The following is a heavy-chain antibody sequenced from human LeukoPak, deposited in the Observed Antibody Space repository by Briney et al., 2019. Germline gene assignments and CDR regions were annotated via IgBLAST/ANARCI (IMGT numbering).Heavy chain of an antibody. CDR2: IYYSGST. Sequence: SETLSLTCTVSGGSISSSSYYWGWIRQPPGKGLEWIGSIYYSGSTYYNPSLKSRATISVDTSKNQFPLKLSSVTAADTAVYYCARLRVPAADNWFDPWGQGTLVTVSS. D-gene: IGHD2-2*01. CDR3: ARLRVPAADNWFDP. CDR1: GGSISSSSYY. V-gene: IGHV4-39*01. J-gene: IGHJ5*02.